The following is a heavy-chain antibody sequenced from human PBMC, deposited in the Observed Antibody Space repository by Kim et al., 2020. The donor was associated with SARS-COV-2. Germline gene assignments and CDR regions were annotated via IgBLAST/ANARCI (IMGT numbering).Heavy chain of an antibody. Sequence: GGSLRLSCAASGFTFSSYSMNWVRQAPGKGLEWVSYISSSSSTIYYADSVKGRFTISRDNAKNSLYLQMNSLRDEDTAVYYCAREHEQITMVRGAPHVEYFQHWGQGTLVTVSS. V-gene: IGHV3-48*02. D-gene: IGHD3-10*01. J-gene: IGHJ1*01. CDR2: ISSSSSTI. CDR1: GFTFSSYS. CDR3: AREHEQITMVRGAPHVEYFQH.